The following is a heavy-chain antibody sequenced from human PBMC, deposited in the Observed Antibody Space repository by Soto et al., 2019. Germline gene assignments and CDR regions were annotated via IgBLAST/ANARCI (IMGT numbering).Heavy chain of an antibody. Sequence: TLSLTCAVSGGSMSSGDYSWNWIRQAPGKGLEWIGYIYQSGSTYYNPSLKSRVIISVDRSKSQFSLKLNSVTAADTAVYYCARGVSTSDYFDYWGQGTLVTVSS. CDR3: ARGVSTSDYFDY. D-gene: IGHD3-16*01. CDR1: GGSMSSGDYS. CDR2: IYQSGST. V-gene: IGHV4-30-2*01. J-gene: IGHJ4*02.